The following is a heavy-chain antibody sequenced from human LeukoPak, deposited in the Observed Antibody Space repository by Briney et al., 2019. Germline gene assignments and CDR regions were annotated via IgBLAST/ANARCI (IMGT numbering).Heavy chain of an antibody. CDR1: GFIFSNYA. J-gene: IGHJ4*02. Sequence: GGSLRPSCAASGFIFSNYAMSWVRQAPGQGLEWVSGISGSGGRTYYADSVKGRFTIPRDNSKNTLYLQMNNLRAEDTAVYYCAKDSYDSSGYYIQGLFDYWGQGTLVTVSS. D-gene: IGHD3-22*01. V-gene: IGHV3-23*01. CDR2: ISGSGGRT. CDR3: AKDSYDSSGYYIQGLFDY.